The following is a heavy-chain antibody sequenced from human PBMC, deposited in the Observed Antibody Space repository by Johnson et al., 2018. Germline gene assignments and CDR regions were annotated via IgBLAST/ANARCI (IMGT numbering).Heavy chain of an antibody. V-gene: IGHV3-21*04. Sequence: VQLVQSGGGLVQPGGSLRLSCAASGFTFSSYGMKWVRQAAGKGLEWVSSISSSSSYIYYADSVKGRFTISRDNSKNTLYLQMNTMRADDTAMYYCAKDFVSRKGIFDRFEIWGQGTMVTVSS. CDR1: GFTFSSYG. CDR3: AKDFVSRKGIFDRFEI. J-gene: IGHJ3*02. D-gene: IGHD2/OR15-2a*01. CDR2: ISSSSSYI.